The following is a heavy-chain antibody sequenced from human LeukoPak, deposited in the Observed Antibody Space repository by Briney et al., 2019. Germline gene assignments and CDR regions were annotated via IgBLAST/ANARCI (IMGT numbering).Heavy chain of an antibody. CDR3: ARGVGTYYFDY. CDR2: IIPIFGTA. Sequence: ASVKVSCKASGGTFSSYAISWVRQAPGQGLEWMGGIIPIFGTANYAQKFQGRVTITADESTSTAYMELSRLRSDDTAVYYCARGVGTYYFDYWGQGTLVTVSS. J-gene: IGHJ4*02. CDR1: GGTFSSYA. V-gene: IGHV1-69*13. D-gene: IGHD1-1*01.